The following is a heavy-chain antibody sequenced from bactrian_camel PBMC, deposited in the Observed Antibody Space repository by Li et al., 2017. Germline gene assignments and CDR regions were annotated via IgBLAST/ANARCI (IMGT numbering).Heavy chain of an antibody. J-gene: IGHJ4*01. V-gene: IGHV3S53*01. CDR1: LHTYSGNC. Sequence: QVQLVESGGGSVQAGGSLRLSCAASLHTYSGNCMGWFRQVSGKKREGVAVIDSEGVITYADSVRGRFTIHLDHGKNKISLQMDNLQSEDTAMYYCAADWGRCYVIGKVDLGRIDHWGLGTQVTVS. CDR2: IDSEGVI. CDR3: AADWGRCYVIGKVDLGRIDH. D-gene: IGHD1*01.